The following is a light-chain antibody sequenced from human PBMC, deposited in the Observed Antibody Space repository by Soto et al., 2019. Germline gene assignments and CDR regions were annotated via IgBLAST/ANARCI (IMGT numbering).Light chain of an antibody. Sequence: QSVLTQPPSASDTPGQRVTISCSGSSSNIGSNTVNWYQQLPGTAPKLLIYNSDQRPSGVPDQFSGSKSGTSASLAISGLQSEDEADYYCAAWDDSLNAYVFGTGTKVTVL. V-gene: IGLV1-44*01. J-gene: IGLJ1*01. CDR2: NSD. CDR3: AAWDDSLNAYV. CDR1: SSNIGSNT.